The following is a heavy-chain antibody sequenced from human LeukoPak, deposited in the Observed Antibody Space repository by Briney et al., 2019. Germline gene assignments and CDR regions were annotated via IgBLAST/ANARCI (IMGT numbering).Heavy chain of an antibody. D-gene: IGHD3-10*01. CDR1: GGTFSSYA. CDR2: IIPMFGTT. J-gene: IGHJ4*02. CDR3: ARVHAPHYGSGSYSNDY. V-gene: IGHV1-69*05. Sequence: ASVKVSCKASGGTFSSYAISWVRQAPGQGLEWMGGIIPMFGTTNYAQKLQGRVTMTTDTSTSTAYMELRSLRSDDTAVYYCARVHAPHYGSGSYSNDYWGQGTLVTVSS.